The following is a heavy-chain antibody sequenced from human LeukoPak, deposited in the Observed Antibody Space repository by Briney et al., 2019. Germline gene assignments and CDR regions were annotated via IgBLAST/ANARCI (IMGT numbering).Heavy chain of an antibody. J-gene: IGHJ4*02. CDR1: GFTFSNAW. D-gene: IGHD2-21*02. V-gene: IGHV3-15*01. CDR3: TPGPHIVVVTAIILEDY. CDR2: IKSKTDGGTT. Sequence: GGSLRLSCAVSGFTFSNAWMSWVRQARGKGLEWVGRIKSKTDGGTTDYAAPVKGSLTISRDDSKNTLYLQMNSLKTEDTAVYYCTPGPHIVVVTAIILEDYWGQGTLVTVSS.